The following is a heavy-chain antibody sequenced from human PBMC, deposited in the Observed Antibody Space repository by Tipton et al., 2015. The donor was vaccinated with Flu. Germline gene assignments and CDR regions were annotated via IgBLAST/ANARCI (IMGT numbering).Heavy chain of an antibody. CDR1: GFSFSSYA. Sequence: SLRLSCAASGFSFSSYAMSWVRQAPGKGLEWVSSISGSGASTYYADSVEGRFTISRDNSRNTLYLQMNGLRAEDTALYYCVRGGGPVAAIDYWGQGTLVTVSS. CDR3: VRGGGPVAAIDY. D-gene: IGHD6-19*01. CDR2: ISGSGAST. V-gene: IGHV3-23*01. J-gene: IGHJ4*02.